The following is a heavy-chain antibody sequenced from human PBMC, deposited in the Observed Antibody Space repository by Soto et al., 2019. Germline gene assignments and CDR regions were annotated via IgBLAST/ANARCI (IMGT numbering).Heavy chain of an antibody. V-gene: IGHV3-33*03. CDR2: IWYDGSNK. CDR3: AKDHRRTVGAKVYYYYGMDV. D-gene: IGHD1-26*01. J-gene: IGHJ6*02. Sequence: PGGSLRLSCAASGFPFSSYGMHWVRQAPGKGLDWVGVIWYDGSNKDYAESVKGRFTISKDNAKNSLYLQMNSLRAEDTALYYCAKDHRRTVGAKVYYYYGMDVWGQGTTVTVSS. CDR1: GFPFSSYG.